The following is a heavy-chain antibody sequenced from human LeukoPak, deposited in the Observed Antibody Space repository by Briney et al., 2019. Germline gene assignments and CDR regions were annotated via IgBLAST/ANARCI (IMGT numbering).Heavy chain of an antibody. V-gene: IGHV3-30*04. CDR3: ANSDDSSGYRFDY. CDR2: ISYDGSNK. J-gene: IGHJ4*02. D-gene: IGHD3-22*01. CDR1: GFTFSSYA. Sequence: GGSLRLSCAASGFTFSSYAMHWVRQAPGKGLEWVAVISYDGSNKYYADSVKGRFTISRDNSKNTLYLQMNSLRAEDTAVYYCANSDDSSGYRFDYWGQGTLVTVSS.